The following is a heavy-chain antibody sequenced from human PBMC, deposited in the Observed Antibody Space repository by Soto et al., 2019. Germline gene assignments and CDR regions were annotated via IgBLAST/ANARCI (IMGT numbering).Heavy chain of an antibody. V-gene: IGHV3-9*01. J-gene: IGHJ4*02. CDR3: AKDAQRGYSSLDY. CDR1: GFTFDDYA. Sequence: GGSLRLSCAASGFTFDDYAMHWVRQAPGKGLEWVSGISWNSGSIGYADSVKGRFTISRDNAKNSLYLQMNSLRAEDTALYYCAKDAQRGYSSLDYWGQGTLVTVSS. CDR2: ISWNSGSI. D-gene: IGHD6-13*01.